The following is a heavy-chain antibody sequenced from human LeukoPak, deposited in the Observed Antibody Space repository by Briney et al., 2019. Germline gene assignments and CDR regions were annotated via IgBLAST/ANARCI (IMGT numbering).Heavy chain of an antibody. CDR1: GYTFTGYY. J-gene: IGHJ6*03. CDR2: INPNSGGT. CDR3: ARAGGGCSSTSCYGPPYYYYMDV. Sequence: ASVKVSCKASGYTFTGYYMHWVRQAPGQGLEWMGWINPNSGGTNYAQKFQGRVTMTGDTSISTAYMELSRLRSDDTAVYYCARAGGGCSSTSCYGPPYYYYMDVWGKGTTVTVSS. D-gene: IGHD2-2*01. V-gene: IGHV1-2*02.